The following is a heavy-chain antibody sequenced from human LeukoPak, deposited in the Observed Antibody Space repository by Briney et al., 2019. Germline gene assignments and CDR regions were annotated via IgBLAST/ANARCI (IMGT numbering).Heavy chain of an antibody. D-gene: IGHD3-9*01. CDR2: MNPNSGNT. V-gene: IGHV1-8*02. CDR1: GYTFTSYD. J-gene: IGHJ4*02. Sequence: GASVKVSCKASGYTFTSYDINWVRQATGQGLEWMGWMNPNSGNTGYAQKFQGRVTMTRNTSISTAYMELSSLRSEDTAVYYCARGTHYDILTVSTGSDYWGQGTLVTVSS. CDR3: ARGTHYDILTVSTGSDY.